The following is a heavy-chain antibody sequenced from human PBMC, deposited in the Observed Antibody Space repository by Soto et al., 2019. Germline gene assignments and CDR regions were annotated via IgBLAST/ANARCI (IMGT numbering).Heavy chain of an antibody. V-gene: IGHV1-69-2*01. D-gene: IGHD1-26*01. CDR1: GYTFTDYY. J-gene: IGHJ6*02. Sequence: VKVSCKVSGYTFTDYYVHWLQQAPGKGHEWMGLVDSADGETIYAEKFQGRVTMTADTSTDTAYMELTSLRSEDAAVYYCGTVGRLGSTGASTYGMDVWG. CDR3: GTVGRLGSTGASTYGMDV. CDR2: VDSADGET.